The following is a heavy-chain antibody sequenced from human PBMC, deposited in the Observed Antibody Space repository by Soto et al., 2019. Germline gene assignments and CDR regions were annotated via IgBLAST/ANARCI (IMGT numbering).Heavy chain of an antibody. D-gene: IGHD4-17*01. V-gene: IGHV3-53*01. CDR3: ARESGSPVTYHYYYCMDV. CDR2: MYSNGHT. J-gene: IGHJ6*02. Sequence: PGGSLRLSCAASGFSVSSNYMTWVRQAPGKGLEWVSVMYSNGHTYYADSVKGRVTISRDKSKNTLYLHMNSLRAEDTAVYYCARESGSPVTYHYYYCMDVWGQGTTVTVSS. CDR1: GFSVSSNY.